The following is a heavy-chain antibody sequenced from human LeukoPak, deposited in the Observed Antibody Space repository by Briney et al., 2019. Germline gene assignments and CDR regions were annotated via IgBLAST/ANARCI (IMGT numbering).Heavy chain of an antibody. J-gene: IGHJ4*02. V-gene: IGHV3-74*01. Sequence: GGSLRLSCAASGFTFSSYWMHWVRQAPGKGLMWVSRINSDGSTTSYADSVKGRFTISRDNAKNTLYLQMNSLRVEDTTVYYCTRINYGWGQGTLVTVSS. CDR3: TRINYG. CDR2: INSDGSTT. D-gene: IGHD3-16*01. CDR1: GFTFSSYW.